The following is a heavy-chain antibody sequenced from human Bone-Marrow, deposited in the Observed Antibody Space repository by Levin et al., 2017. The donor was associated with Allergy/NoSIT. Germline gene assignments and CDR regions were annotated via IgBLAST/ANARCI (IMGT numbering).Heavy chain of an antibody. J-gene: IGHJ4*02. V-gene: IGHV3-9*01. Sequence: GGSLRLSCAASGFTFDDYAMHWVRQAPGKGLEWVSGISWNSGSIGYADSVKGRFTISRDNAKNSLYLQMNSLRAEDTALYYCAKDIDRQQLAHFDYWGQGTLVTVSS. D-gene: IGHD6-13*01. CDR3: AKDIDRQQLAHFDY. CDR1: GFTFDDYA. CDR2: ISWNSGSI.